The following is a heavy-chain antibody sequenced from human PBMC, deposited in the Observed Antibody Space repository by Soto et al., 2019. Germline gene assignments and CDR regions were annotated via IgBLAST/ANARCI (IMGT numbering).Heavy chain of an antibody. CDR3: ARGGRITMVRGVNPLTPVYFDY. Sequence: XETLSLTCAVSGYSISSGYYWCWIRQPPGKGLEWIGSIYHSGSTYYNPSLKSRVTISVDTSKNQFSLKLSSVTAADTAVYYCARGGRITMVRGVNPLTPVYFDYWGQGTLVTVSS. V-gene: IGHV4-38-2*01. D-gene: IGHD3-10*01. CDR2: IYHSGST. J-gene: IGHJ4*02. CDR1: GYSISSGYY.